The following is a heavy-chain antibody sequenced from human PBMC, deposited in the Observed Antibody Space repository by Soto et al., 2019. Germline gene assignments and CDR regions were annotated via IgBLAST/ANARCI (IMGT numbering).Heavy chain of an antibody. CDR2: ISAYNGNT. D-gene: IGHD6-13*01. J-gene: IGHJ4*02. Sequence: ASVKVSCKASGYTFTSYGISWVRQAPGQGLEWMGWISAYNGNTNYAQKLQGRVTMTTDTSTSTAYMELRSLRSDDPAVYYCARSIAAAVDFDCWGQGTLVTVSS. CDR3: ARSIAAAVDFDC. CDR1: GYTFTSYG. V-gene: IGHV1-18*01.